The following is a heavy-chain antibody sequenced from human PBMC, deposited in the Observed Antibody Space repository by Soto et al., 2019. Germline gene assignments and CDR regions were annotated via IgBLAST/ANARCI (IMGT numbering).Heavy chain of an antibody. V-gene: IGHV3-23*01. D-gene: IGHD6-13*01. J-gene: IGHJ5*02. CDR2: ISGSGGTT. Sequence: EVQLLESGGGLVQPGGSLRLSCTGSGFTFSSYAMNWVRQAPGKGLECVSTISGSGGTTYYADSVKGRFTISRDNSKNTHYLQMSSLRAEDTAVYYCAKNGRAAAMYNWCDPWGQGTLVTVSS. CDR3: AKNGRAAAMYNWCDP. CDR1: GFTFSSYA.